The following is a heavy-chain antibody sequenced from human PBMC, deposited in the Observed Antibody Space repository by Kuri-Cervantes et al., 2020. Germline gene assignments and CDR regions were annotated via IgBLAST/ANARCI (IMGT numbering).Heavy chain of an antibody. CDR3: ARDGPGSGYGMDV. Sequence: GGSLRLSCAASGFTFSSYSMNWVRQAPGKGLEWVSSISSSSSYIYYADSVKGRFTISRDNSKNMLYLQMNSLRAEDTAVYYCARDGPGSGYGMDVWGQGTTVTVSS. CDR1: GFTFSSYS. CDR2: ISSSSSYI. V-gene: IGHV3-21*01. D-gene: IGHD1-26*01. J-gene: IGHJ6*02.